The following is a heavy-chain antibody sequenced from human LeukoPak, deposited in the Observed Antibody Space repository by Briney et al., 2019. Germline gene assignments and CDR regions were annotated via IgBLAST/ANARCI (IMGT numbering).Heavy chain of an antibody. CDR2: IIPIFGTA. D-gene: IGHD4-17*01. V-gene: IGHV1-69*13. CDR3: ARVPHDYGDYGHFDI. CDR1: GGTFSSYA. J-gene: IGHJ3*02. Sequence: SVRVSCKASGGTFSSYAISWVRQAPGQGLEWMGGIIPIFGTANYAQKFQGRVTITADESTSTAYMELSSLRSEDTAVYYCARVPHDYGDYGHFDIWGQGTMVTVSS.